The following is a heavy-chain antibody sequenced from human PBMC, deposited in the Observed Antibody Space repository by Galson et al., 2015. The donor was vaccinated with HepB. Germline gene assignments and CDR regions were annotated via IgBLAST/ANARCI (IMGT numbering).Heavy chain of an antibody. J-gene: IGHJ4*02. CDR1: GFTFSIYA. Sequence: SLRLSCAASGFTFSIYAMSWVRQAPGKGLEWVSAISGSGGSTYYADSVKGRFTMSRDNSKNTLYLQMNSLRADDTAVYYCAKDRRYNSGWPATALDYWGQGTLVTVSS. CDR2: ISGSGGST. D-gene: IGHD6-19*01. CDR3: AKDRRYNSGWPATALDY. V-gene: IGHV3-23*01.